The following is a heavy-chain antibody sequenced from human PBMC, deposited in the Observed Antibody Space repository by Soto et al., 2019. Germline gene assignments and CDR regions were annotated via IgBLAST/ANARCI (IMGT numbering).Heavy chain of an antibody. D-gene: IGHD2-2*01. V-gene: IGHV1-2*02. J-gene: IGHJ6*02. CDR3: AKDANIVVVAGATGGMDV. CDR1: GYTFTDYY. Sequence: ASVKVSCKASGYTFTDYYMHWVRQAPGQGLEWMGCINPNSGGTNYAQKFQGRVTMTRVTSISTAYMELSSLRYDDTALYYCAKDANIVVVAGATGGMDVWGQGNTVTVSS. CDR2: INPNSGGT.